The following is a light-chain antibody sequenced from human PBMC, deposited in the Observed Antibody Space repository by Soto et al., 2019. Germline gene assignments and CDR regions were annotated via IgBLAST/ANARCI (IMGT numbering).Light chain of an antibody. CDR1: QSVSTF. V-gene: IGKV3-11*01. CDR2: NAS. J-gene: IGKJ5*01. CDR3: QQRGDWPPIT. Sequence: ESLMTGSRANLSLSPGERPILSCRASQSVSTFLAWFQQKPGQPPRLLIYNASNRTTGIPARFSGSGSGTDFTLTISSLEPEDFAVYYCQQRGDWPPITFGQGTRLEIK.